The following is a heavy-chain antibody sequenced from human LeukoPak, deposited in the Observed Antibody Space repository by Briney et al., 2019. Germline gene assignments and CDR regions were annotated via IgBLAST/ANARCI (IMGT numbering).Heavy chain of an antibody. J-gene: IGHJ4*02. D-gene: IGHD2-2*01. CDR2: IRYDGNNK. CDR3: ARGTLLH. V-gene: IGHV3-30*02. CDR1: GFTFSTYG. Sequence: PGGSLRLSCAASGFTFSTYGMHWVRQAPGKGLEWVSFIRYDGNNKYYGDSVKGRFTISRDNSKNTPYLQMNSLRAEDTAVYYCARGTLLHWGQGTLVTVSS.